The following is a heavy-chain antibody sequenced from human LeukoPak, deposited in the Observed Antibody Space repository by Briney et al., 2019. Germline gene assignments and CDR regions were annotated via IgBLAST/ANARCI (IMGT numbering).Heavy chain of an antibody. J-gene: IGHJ5*02. CDR3: ARDLSSSWYSLGS. V-gene: IGHV3-20*04. CDR1: GFDSADYG. Sequence: GGSLRLSCADSGFDSADYGMSWVRQAPGKGLGWVSGINWDGGATSYADSVKGRFTISRDHAENSVYLQMNSLTVEDTALYYCARDLSSSWYSLGSWGQGTLVIVSS. CDR2: INWDGGAT. D-gene: IGHD6-13*01.